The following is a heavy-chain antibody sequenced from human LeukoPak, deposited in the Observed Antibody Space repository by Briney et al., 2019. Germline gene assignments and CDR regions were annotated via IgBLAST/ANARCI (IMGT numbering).Heavy chain of an antibody. CDR1: GGSISCYY. CDR2: IYYSGTT. D-gene: IGHD2-21*02. J-gene: IGHJ4*02. V-gene: IGHV4-59*01. Sequence: SATLSLTCTVSGGSISCYYWSWIRQPPGKGLEWIGYIYYSGTTNYNPSLKSRVTISVDTSNNQFSLKLSSVTAADTAVYYCTRAVTPQPFFDYWGQGILVTVSS. CDR3: TRAVTPQPFFDY.